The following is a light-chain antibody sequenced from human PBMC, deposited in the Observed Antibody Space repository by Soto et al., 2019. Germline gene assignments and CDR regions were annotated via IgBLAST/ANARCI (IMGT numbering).Light chain of an antibody. Sequence: EIVLTQVPGTLSLSPGERATLSCRASQSVSSSYLAWYQQKPGQAPRLLIYGASSRATGIPDRFSGSGSGTDFTLTISRLEPEDFAVNYCKQYGSSPPLTFGQETRLEIK. CDR3: KQYGSSPPLT. V-gene: IGKV3-20*01. CDR2: GAS. J-gene: IGKJ5*01. CDR1: QSVSSSY.